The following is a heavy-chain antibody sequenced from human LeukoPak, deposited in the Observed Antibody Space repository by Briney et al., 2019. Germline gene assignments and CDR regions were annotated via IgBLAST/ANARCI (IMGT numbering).Heavy chain of an antibody. J-gene: IGHJ4*02. Sequence: GGSLRLSCAASGFTFSSYAMHWVRQAPGKGLEWVAVISYDGSNKYYADSVKGRFTISRDNSKNTLYLQMNSLRAEDTAVYYCARGGPTEYYYDSSGPFDYWGQGTLVTVSS. CDR3: ARGGPTEYYYDSSGPFDY. CDR2: ISYDGSNK. CDR1: GFTFSSYA. V-gene: IGHV3-30*04. D-gene: IGHD3-22*01.